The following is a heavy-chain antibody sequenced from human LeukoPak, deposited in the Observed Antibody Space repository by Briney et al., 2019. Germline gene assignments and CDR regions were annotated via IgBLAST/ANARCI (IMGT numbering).Heavy chain of an antibody. CDR1: GGTFSSYA. V-gene: IGHV1-69*13. CDR2: IIPIFGTA. D-gene: IGHD3-3*01. CDR3: AIGPLYRFLEWLSHYYFDY. Sequence: ASVKVSCKASGGTFSSYAISGVRQAPGQGLEWMGGIIPIFGTANYAQKFQGRVTITADESTSTAYMELSSLRSEDTAVYYCAIGPLYRFLEWLSHYYFDYWGQGTLVTVSS. J-gene: IGHJ4*02.